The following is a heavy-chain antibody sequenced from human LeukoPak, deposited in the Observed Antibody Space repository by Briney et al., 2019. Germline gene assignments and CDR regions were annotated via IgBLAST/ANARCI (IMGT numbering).Heavy chain of an antibody. Sequence: SVKVSCKASGGTFSSYAISWVRQAPGQGLEWMGGIIPIFGTANYAQKFQGRVTITADKSKSTAYMELSSLRSEDTAVYYCATGGAAGRLLIDYWGQGTLVTVSS. V-gene: IGHV1-69*06. CDR3: ATGGAAGRLLIDY. D-gene: IGHD6-19*01. CDR2: IIPIFGTA. CDR1: GGTFSSYA. J-gene: IGHJ4*02.